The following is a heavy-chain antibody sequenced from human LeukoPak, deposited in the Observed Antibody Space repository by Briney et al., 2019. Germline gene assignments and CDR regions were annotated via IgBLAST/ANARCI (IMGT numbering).Heavy chain of an antibody. V-gene: IGHV4-34*01. CDR2: INHSGST. D-gene: IGHD3-3*01. CDR1: GGSFSGYY. Sequence: PSETLSLTCAVYGGSFSGYYWSWIRQPPGKGLEWIGEINHSGSTNYNPSLKSRVTISVDTSKNQFSLKLSSVTAADTAVYYCARETYYDFWSGPIGDWFDPWGQGTLVTVSS. J-gene: IGHJ5*02. CDR3: ARETYYDFWSGPIGDWFDP.